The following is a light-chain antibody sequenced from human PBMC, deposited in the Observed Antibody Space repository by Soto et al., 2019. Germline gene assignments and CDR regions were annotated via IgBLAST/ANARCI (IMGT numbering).Light chain of an antibody. V-gene: IGLV1-40*01. CDR1: SSNIGAGYD. Sequence: QSVLTQPPSVSGAPGQRVTISCTGGSSNIGAGYDVHWYQQLPGTAPKLVIYGNSNRPSGVPDRFSGSKSGTSASLAITGLQAEDEADYYCQSYDSSLSAYVFGTGTKVTVL. J-gene: IGLJ1*01. CDR2: GNS. CDR3: QSYDSSLSAYV.